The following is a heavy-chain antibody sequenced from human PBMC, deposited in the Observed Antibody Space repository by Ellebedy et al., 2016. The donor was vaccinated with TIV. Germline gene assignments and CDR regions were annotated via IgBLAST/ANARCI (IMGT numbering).Heavy chain of an antibody. V-gene: IGHV3-11*06. CDR2: ISSSSSYT. Sequence: GESLKISCAASGFTFSDYYMSWIRQAPGKGLEWVSYISSSSSYTNYADSVKGRFTISRDNAKNSLYLQMNSLRAEDTAVYYCARDRGSGSYWDDAFDIWGQGTMVTVSS. J-gene: IGHJ3*02. CDR1: GFTFSDYY. CDR3: ARDRGSGSYWDDAFDI. D-gene: IGHD1-26*01.